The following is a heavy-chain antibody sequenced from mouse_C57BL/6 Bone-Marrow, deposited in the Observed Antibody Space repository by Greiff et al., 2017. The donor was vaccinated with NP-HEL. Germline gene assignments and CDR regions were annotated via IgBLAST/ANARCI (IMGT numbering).Heavy chain of an antibody. V-gene: IGHV2-9-1*01. CDR2: IWTGGGT. J-gene: IGHJ2*01. D-gene: IGHD4-1*01. CDR1: GFSLTSYA. CDR3: ARNPLTGTEEYYFDY. Sequence: VQLVESGPGLVAPSQSLSITCTVSGFSLTSYAISWVRQPPGKGLEWLGVIWTGGGTNYNSALKSRLSISKDNSKSQVFLKMNSLQTDDTARYYCARNPLTGTEEYYFDYWGQGTTLTVSS.